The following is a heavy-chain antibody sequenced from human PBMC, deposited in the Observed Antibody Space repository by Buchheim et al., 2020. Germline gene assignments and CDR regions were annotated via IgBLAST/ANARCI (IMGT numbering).Heavy chain of an antibody. V-gene: IGHV4-4*02. CDR1: GGSISSSNW. CDR3: ARRELGYYDSSGYRNWFDP. CDR2: IYHIGTT. D-gene: IGHD3-22*01. J-gene: IGHJ5*02. Sequence: QVQLQESGPGLVKPSGTLSLTCAVSGGSISSSNWWSWVRQPPGTGLEWIGEIYHIGTTNYNPSLKSRLPISVDKSKNQFSLRLSSVTAADTAVYYCARRELGYYDSSGYRNWFDPWGQGTL.